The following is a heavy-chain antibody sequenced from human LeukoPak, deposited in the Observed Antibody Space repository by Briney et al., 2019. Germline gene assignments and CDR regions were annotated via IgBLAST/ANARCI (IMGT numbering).Heavy chain of an antibody. CDR1: GYTFTDYY. V-gene: IGHV1-2*02. CDR3: ARANFLYCSSTTCLFDY. J-gene: IGHJ4*02. D-gene: IGHD2-2*01. CDR2: INPNDGDT. Sequence: ASVKVSCKASGYTFTDYYMHWVRQAPGQGFEWMGWINPNDGDTNYAQKFQGRITMTRDTSISTAHMEVSRLRSDDTAVYYCARANFLYCSSTTCLFDYWGQGTLVTVSS.